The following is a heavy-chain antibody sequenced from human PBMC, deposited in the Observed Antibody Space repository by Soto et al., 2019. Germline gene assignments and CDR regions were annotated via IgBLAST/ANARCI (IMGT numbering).Heavy chain of an antibody. CDR2: ISYSGST. D-gene: IGHD1-7*01. CDR3: ARAPYNWNYAPPDY. V-gene: IGHV4-59*08. CDR1: IGSFSPNY. J-gene: IGHJ4*02. Sequence: PSETLSLTCTFSIGSFSPNYWSWIRQTPGKGLEWVGYISYSGSTYYNPTLKSRLIISVDTSKNQFSLKLSSVTAADTAVYYCARAPYNWNYAPPDYWGQGTLVTVSS.